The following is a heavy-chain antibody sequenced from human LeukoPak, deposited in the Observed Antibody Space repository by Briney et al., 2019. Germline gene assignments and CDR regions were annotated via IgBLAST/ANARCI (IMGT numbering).Heavy chain of an antibody. V-gene: IGHV3-33*01. D-gene: IGHD4-17*01. CDR2: IWYDGSNK. Sequence: GGSLRLSCAASGFTFSSYGMHWVRQAPGKGLEWVAVIWYDGSNKYYADSVKGRFTISRDNSKNTLYLQMNSLRAEDTAVYYCARSHDDYGGEFDYWGQGTLVTVSS. CDR1: GFTFSSYG. CDR3: ARSHDDYGGEFDY. J-gene: IGHJ4*02.